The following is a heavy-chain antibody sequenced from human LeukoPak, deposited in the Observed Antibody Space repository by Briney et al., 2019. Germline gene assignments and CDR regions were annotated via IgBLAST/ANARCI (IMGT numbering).Heavy chain of an antibody. V-gene: IGHV3-23*01. CDR3: AKASGSPYYFDH. CDR1: GFTFSSYA. D-gene: IGHD3-10*01. Sequence: PGGSLRLSCAASGFTFSSYAMSWVRQAPGKGLEWVSAISGSGGSTYYADSVKGRFTISRDNSKSTLYLQMNSLRADDTAVYYCAKASGSPYYFDHWGQGTLVTVSS. CDR2: ISGSGGST. J-gene: IGHJ4*02.